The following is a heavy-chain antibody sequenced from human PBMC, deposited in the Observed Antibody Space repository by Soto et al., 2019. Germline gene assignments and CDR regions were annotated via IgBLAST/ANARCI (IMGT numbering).Heavy chain of an antibody. CDR2: ITPSGTTT. J-gene: IGHJ6*02. Sequence: QVQLVQSGAEVNKPGASVKVSCKASGYTFTSFYMHWVRQAPGQVLEWMGIITPSGTTTDYAQKFQGTVTMTIDTCTSTYYMKLNSLSSEYKDVYYCAQPHTAMNYSYGMEVWGQGTEVTVSS. D-gene: IGHD1-1*01. V-gene: IGHV1-46*01. CDR1: GYTFTSFY. CDR3: AQPHTAMNYSYGMEV.